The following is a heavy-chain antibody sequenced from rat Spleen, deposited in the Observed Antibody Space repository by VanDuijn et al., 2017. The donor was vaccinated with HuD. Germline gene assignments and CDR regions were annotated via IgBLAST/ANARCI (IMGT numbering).Heavy chain of an antibody. CDR2: IWGDGST. CDR3: ARSNGYDPFDY. Sequence: QVQLKESGPGLVQPSQTLSLTCTVSGFSLISNSVHWVRQPPGKGLEWMGGIWGDGSTDYNSALKSRLNISRDTSKSQVFLKMNSLQTEDTAMHFCARSNGYDPFDYWGQGVMVTVSS. V-gene: IGHV2-1*01. D-gene: IGHD1-7*01. CDR1: GFSLISNS. J-gene: IGHJ2*01.